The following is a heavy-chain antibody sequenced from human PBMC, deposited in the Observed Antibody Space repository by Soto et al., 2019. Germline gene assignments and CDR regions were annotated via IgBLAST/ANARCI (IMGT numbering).Heavy chain of an antibody. CDR1: GGSFSGYY. J-gene: IGHJ6*02. Sequence: PSETLSLTCAVYGGSFSGYYWSWIRQPPGKGLEWIGEINHSGSTNYNPSLKSRVTISVDTSKNQFSLKLSSVTAADTAVYYYARMKRLTRANYYYGMAVWGQGTTVTVSS. CDR2: INHSGST. V-gene: IGHV4-34*01. CDR3: ARMKRLTRANYYYGMAV. D-gene: IGHD2-21*02.